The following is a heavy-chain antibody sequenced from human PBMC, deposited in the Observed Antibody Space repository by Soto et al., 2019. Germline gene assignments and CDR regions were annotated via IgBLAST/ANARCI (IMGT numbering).Heavy chain of an antibody. CDR2: IVPIFGTA. V-gene: IGHV1-69*01. J-gene: IGHJ4*02. D-gene: IGHD6-19*01. CDR3: ASRFAGYSSGWYYFDY. Sequence: QVQLVQSGAEVKKPGSSVKVSCKASGGTFSSYAISWVRQAPGQGLEWMGGIVPIFGTANYAQKFQGRVTITADESTSTAYMELSSLRSEDTAVYYCASRFAGYSSGWYYFDYWGQGTLVTVSS. CDR1: GGTFSSYA.